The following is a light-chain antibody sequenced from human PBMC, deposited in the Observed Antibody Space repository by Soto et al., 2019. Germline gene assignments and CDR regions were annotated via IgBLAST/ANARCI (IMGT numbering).Light chain of an antibody. V-gene: IGKV4-1*01. J-gene: IGKJ2*01. CDR2: RAS. CDR1: QTVLYSPSNRNF. CDR3: QQYYSLPYT. Sequence: DIVMTQSPDSLAVSLGERATINCKSSQTVLYSPSNRNFLAWNQQKAGQPPKLIIYRASSRESGVPDRISGSGSGTEFALTISSLQAEDVAVYYCQQYYSLPYTFGQGTKLEIK.